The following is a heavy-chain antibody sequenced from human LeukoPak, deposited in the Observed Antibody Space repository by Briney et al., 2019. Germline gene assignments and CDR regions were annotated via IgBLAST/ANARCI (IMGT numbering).Heavy chain of an antibody. V-gene: IGHV3-23*01. D-gene: IGHD3-9*01. CDR3: ARKFGILTGFHDY. Sequence: SGGSLRLSCAASGFTFSSYAMSWVRQAPGKGLEWVSAISGSGGSTYYADSVKGRFTISRDNSKNTLYLQMNSLRAEDTAVYYCARKFGILTGFHDYWGQGTLVTVSS. CDR2: ISGSGGST. CDR1: GFTFSSYA. J-gene: IGHJ4*02.